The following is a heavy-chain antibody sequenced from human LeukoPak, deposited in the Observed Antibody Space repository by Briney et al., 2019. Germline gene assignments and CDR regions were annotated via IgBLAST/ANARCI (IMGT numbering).Heavy chain of an antibody. Sequence: PSETLSLTCAVYGGSFSGYYWSWIRQPPGKGLEWIGEINHSGSTNYNPSLKSRVTISVDTSKNQFSLKLSSVTAADTAVYYCARGRWDRDNWFDPWGQGTLVTVSS. D-gene: IGHD1-26*01. V-gene: IGHV4-34*01. CDR2: INHSGST. J-gene: IGHJ5*02. CDR3: ARGRWDRDNWFDP. CDR1: GGSFSGYY.